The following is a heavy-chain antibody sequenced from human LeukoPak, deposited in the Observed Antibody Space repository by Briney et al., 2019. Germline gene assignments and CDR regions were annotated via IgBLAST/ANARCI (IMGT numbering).Heavy chain of an antibody. CDR2: IWYDGSNK. D-gene: IGHD3-22*01. CDR3: ARGSYDNSGVFDY. CDR1: GFTFSTYG. Sequence: GGSLRLSCGASGFTFSTYGMHWVRQAPGKGLEWVAVIWYDGSNKHFADSVKGRFTISRDNSKNTLYLQMNNLRAEDTAVYYCARGSYDNSGVFDYWGQGTLVTVSS. J-gene: IGHJ4*02. V-gene: IGHV3-33*01.